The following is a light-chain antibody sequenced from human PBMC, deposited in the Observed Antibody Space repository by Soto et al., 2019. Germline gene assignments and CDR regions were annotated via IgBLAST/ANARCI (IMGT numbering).Light chain of an antibody. CDR1: QSVSSS. V-gene: IGKV3-15*01. CDR3: QQYNNWPRT. J-gene: IGKJ1*01. CDR2: DAS. Sequence: EIVMTQSPATLSVSPGERATLSCRASQSVSSSLAWYQHKPGQAPRLLIYDASTRATGIPARFSSSGSGTEFTLTISSLQSEDFALYYCQQYNNWPRTFGHGTKVEI.